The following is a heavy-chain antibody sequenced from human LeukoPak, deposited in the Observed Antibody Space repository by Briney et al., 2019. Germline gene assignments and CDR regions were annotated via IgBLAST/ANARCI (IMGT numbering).Heavy chain of an antibody. J-gene: IGHJ4*02. V-gene: IGHV3-23*01. D-gene: IGHD4-17*01. Sequence: GGSLRLSSAASGFTFSSYAIAWVRQAPGKGLEWVSAITGSGGSTYYADSVKGRFTISRDNSKNTLYMQMSSLRAEDTAVYYCAKGDYGDCYWGQGTLVTVSS. CDR1: GFTFSSYA. CDR3: AKGDYGDCY. CDR2: ITGSGGST.